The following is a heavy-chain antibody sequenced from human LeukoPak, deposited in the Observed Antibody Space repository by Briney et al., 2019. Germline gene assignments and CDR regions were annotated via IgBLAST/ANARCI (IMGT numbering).Heavy chain of an antibody. J-gene: IGHJ4*02. Sequence: GGSLRLSCAASGFTFSSYSMNWVRQAPGKGLEWVSYISSSSSTIYYADSVKGRFTISRDNAKNSLYLQRKSLRAEDTAVYYCARAGDGDYWGQGTLVTVSS. D-gene: IGHD1-1*01. CDR3: ARAGDGDY. CDR2: ISSSSSTI. V-gene: IGHV3-48*01. CDR1: GFTFSSYS.